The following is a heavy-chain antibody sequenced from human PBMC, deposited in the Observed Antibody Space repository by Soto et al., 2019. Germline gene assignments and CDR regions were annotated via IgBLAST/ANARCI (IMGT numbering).Heavy chain of an antibody. Sequence: PGGSLRLSCAASGFTLSNYGMSWSRQAPGKGREGVSITSGGDTFYAGPVTGRFTLFRDNCKNTLYLQMNSLTAEDTAAYYCAKAPSADCNSGACSLRSWGQGTLVTVAS. CDR3: AKAPSADCNSGACSLRS. CDR1: GFTLSNYG. V-gene: IGHV3-23*01. CDR2: TSGGDT. J-gene: IGHJ5*02. D-gene: IGHD2-21*01.